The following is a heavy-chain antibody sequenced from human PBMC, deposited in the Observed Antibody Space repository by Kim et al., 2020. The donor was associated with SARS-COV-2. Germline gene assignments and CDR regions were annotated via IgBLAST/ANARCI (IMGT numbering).Heavy chain of an antibody. Sequence: GESLKISCKGSGYSFTSYWISWVRQMPGKGLEWMGRIDPSDSYTNYSPSFQGHVTISADKSISTAYLQWSSLKASDTAMYYCARSITMVRGVTGFDPWGQGTLVTVSS. D-gene: IGHD3-10*01. CDR3: ARSITMVRGVTGFDP. V-gene: IGHV5-10-1*01. J-gene: IGHJ5*02. CDR1: GYSFTSYW. CDR2: IDPSDSYT.